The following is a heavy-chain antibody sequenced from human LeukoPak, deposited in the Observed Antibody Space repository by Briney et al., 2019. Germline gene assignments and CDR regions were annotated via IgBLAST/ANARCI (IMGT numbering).Heavy chain of an antibody. J-gene: IGHJ6*03. CDR1: RYMLTGYY. Sequence: GASVKVSCKASRYMLTGYYMHWVRQAPGQGLEWMGWINPNSGGTNYAQKFRGRVTMTLDTSISTAYVDLNRLRSDDTNVCFFLGVVAVTGTRVYYMAVWGNGTTVTVSS. CDR2: INPNSGGT. V-gene: IGHV1-2*02. CDR3: LGVVAVTGTRVYYMAV. D-gene: IGHD6-19*01.